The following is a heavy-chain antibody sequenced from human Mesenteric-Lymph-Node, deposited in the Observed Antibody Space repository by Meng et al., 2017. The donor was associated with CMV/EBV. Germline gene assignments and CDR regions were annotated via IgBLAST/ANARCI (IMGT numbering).Heavy chain of an antibody. J-gene: IGHJ4*02. CDR2: INSDGSST. V-gene: IGHV3-74*01. Sequence: GDSLKISCAASGFTVSSNYMSWVRQAPGKGLEWVSRINSDGSSTSYADSVKGRFTISRDNAKNTLYLQMNSLRAEDTAVYYCAKGLQLFDYWGQGTLVTVSS. CDR3: AKGLQLFDY. D-gene: IGHD2-2*01. CDR1: GFTVSSNY.